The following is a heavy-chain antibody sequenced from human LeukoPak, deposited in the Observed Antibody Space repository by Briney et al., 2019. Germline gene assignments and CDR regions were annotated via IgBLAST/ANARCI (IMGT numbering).Heavy chain of an antibody. CDR1: GGIFSRYD. D-gene: IGHD6-13*01. CDR3: ARAGWQQLAFDY. V-gene: IGHV4-59*07. J-gene: IGHJ4*02. Sequence: PSDTLTLPCTVSGGIFSRYDWSWIRQTPGKALEWIGYIYYGGSINYNLSLKSRVTISVDTSKNQFSLKLSSVTAADTAVYYCARAGWQQLAFDYWGQGTLVTVSS. CDR2: IYYGGSI.